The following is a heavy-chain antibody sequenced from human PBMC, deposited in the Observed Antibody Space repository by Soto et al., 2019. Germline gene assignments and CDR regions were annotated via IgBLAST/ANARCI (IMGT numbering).Heavy chain of an antibody. CDR1: GFTFSDYY. CDR3: ARDHYGPGWFDP. J-gene: IGHJ5*02. CDR2: ISSSSSYT. D-gene: IGHD3-10*01. Sequence: QVQLVESGGGLVKPGGSLRLSCAASGFTFSDYYMSWIRQAPGKGLEWVSYISSSSSYTNYADSVKGRFTISRDNAKNSLYLQMNSLRSEDTAVYYCARDHYGPGWFDPWGQGTLVTVSS. V-gene: IGHV3-11*05.